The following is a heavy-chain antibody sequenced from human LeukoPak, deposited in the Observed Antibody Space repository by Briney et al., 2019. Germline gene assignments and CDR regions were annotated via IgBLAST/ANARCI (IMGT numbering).Heavy chain of an antibody. V-gene: IGHV4-61*02. D-gene: IGHD3-9*01. J-gene: IGHJ5*02. CDR3: ARDSRDILTGYENWFDL. Sequence: SQTLSLTCTVSGGSISSGSYYWSWIRQPAGKGLEWIGRIYTSGSTNYNPSLKSRVTISVDTSKNQFSLKLSSVTAADTAVYYCARDSRDILTGYENWFDLWGQGTLVTVSS. CDR1: GGSISSGSYY. CDR2: IYTSGST.